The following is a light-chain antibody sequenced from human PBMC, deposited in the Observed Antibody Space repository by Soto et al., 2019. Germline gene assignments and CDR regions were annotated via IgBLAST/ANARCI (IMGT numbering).Light chain of an antibody. Sequence: CVLTQPPSVSGAPGQRVTISCTGSSSNIGAGYDVHWYQQLPGTAPKLLIYGNSNRPSGVPDRFSGSKSGTSASLAITGLQAEAEADYYCQSYDSSLSGAVFGGGTQLTVL. CDR2: GNS. J-gene: IGLJ7*01. CDR3: QSYDSSLSGAV. V-gene: IGLV1-40*01. CDR1: SSNIGAGYD.